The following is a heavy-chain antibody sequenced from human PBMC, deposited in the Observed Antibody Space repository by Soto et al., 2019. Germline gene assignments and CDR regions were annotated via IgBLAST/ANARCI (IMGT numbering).Heavy chain of an antibody. D-gene: IGHD3-10*01. CDR3: AKDEYGSGSYNWFDP. J-gene: IGHJ5*02. Sequence: EVQLLESGGGLVQPGGSVRLSCAASGFTFSSYAMSWVRQAPGKGLEWVSAISGSGGSTYYADSVKGRFTISRDNSKNTLYLQMNSLRAEDTAVYYCAKDEYGSGSYNWFDPWGQGTLVTVSS. V-gene: IGHV3-23*01. CDR2: ISGSGGST. CDR1: GFTFSSYA.